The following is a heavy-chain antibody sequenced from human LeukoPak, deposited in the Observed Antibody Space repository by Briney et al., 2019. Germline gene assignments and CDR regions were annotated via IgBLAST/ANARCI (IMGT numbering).Heavy chain of an antibody. Sequence: RGESLKISCKGSGYSFTSYWIGWVRQMPGKGLEWMGIIYPGDSDTRYSPSFQGQVTISADKSISTAYLQWSSLKASDTAMYYCARQWFPGGDYPPSRGTYYYYGMDVWGQGTTVTVSS. CDR1: GYSFTSYW. D-gene: IGHD3-16*01. CDR3: ARQWFPGGDYPPSRGTYYYYGMDV. J-gene: IGHJ6*02. CDR2: IYPGDSDT. V-gene: IGHV5-51*01.